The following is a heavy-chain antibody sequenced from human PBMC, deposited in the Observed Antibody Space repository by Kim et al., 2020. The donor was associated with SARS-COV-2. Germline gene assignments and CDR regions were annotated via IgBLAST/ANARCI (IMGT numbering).Heavy chain of an antibody. Sequence: SVKVSCKASGGTFSSYAISWVRQAPGQGLEWMGGIIPIFGTANYAQKFQGRVTITADESTSTAYMELSSLRSEDTAVYYCARSPLAFVVNGAFDIWGQGTMVTVSS. CDR3: ARSPLAFVVNGAFDI. CDR1: GGTFSSYA. CDR2: IIPIFGTA. V-gene: IGHV1-69*13. J-gene: IGHJ3*02. D-gene: IGHD3-22*01.